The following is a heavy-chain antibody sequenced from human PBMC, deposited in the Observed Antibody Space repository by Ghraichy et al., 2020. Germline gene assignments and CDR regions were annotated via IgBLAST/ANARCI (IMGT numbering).Heavy chain of an antibody. D-gene: IGHD6-19*01. CDR3: ARSPKRYSSGWYGDY. J-gene: IGHJ4*02. CDR1: GGSFSGYY. V-gene: IGHV4-34*01. Sequence: SETLSLTCAVYGGSFSGYYWSWIRQPPGKGLEWIGEINHSGRTNYNPSLKSRVTISVDTSKNQFSLKLSSVTAADTAVYYCARSPKRYSSGWYGDYWGQGTLVTVSS. CDR2: INHSGRT.